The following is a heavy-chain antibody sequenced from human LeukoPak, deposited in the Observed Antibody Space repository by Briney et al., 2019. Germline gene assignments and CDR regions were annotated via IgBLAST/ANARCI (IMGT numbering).Heavy chain of an antibody. V-gene: IGHV3-48*04. D-gene: IGHD1-7*01. CDR3: ARGDNWNSYYYYFMDV. CDR1: GFTFNSYS. Sequence: GGSLRLSCAASGFTFNSYSMNWVRQAPGKGLEWVSYISSSGSSIYYADSVKGRFTISRDNAENSLNLQMNSLRAEDTAVYYCARGDNWNSYYYYFMDVWGKGTTVTVFS. J-gene: IGHJ6*03. CDR2: ISSSGSSI.